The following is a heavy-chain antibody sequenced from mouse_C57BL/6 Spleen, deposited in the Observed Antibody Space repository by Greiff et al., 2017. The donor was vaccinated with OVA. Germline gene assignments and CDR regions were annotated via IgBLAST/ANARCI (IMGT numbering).Heavy chain of an antibody. Sequence: QVQLKQPGAELVKPGASVKLSCKASGYTFTSYWMHWVKQRPGQGLEWIGMIHPNSGSTNYNEKFKSKATLTVDKSSSTAYMQLSSLTSEDSAVYYCARGGYYGSSDVWGTGTTVTVSS. V-gene: IGHV1-64*01. CDR2: IHPNSGST. J-gene: IGHJ1*03. D-gene: IGHD1-1*01. CDR3: ARGGYYGSSDV. CDR1: GYTFTSYW.